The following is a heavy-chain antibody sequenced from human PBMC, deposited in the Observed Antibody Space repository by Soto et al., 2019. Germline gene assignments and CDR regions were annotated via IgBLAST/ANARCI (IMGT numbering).Heavy chain of an antibody. CDR2: ISGSGGST. V-gene: IGHV3-23*01. Sequence: GGSLRLSCTGSGFTLSDHYIDWVRQAPGKGLEWVSAISGSGGSTYYADSVKGRFTISRDNSKNTLYLQMNSLRAEDTAVYYCTKESSSSALFDYWGQGTLVTVSS. CDR3: TKESSSSALFDY. D-gene: IGHD6-6*01. CDR1: GFTLSDHY. J-gene: IGHJ4*02.